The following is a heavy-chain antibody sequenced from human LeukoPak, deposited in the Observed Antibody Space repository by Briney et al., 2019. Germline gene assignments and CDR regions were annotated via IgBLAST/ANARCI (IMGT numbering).Heavy chain of an antibody. D-gene: IGHD4-11*01. J-gene: IGHJ4*02. CDR2: IDPSDSYT. V-gene: IGHV5-10-1*01. Sequence: GESLRISCKASGYSFTISWISWVRQMPGKDLEWMGRIDPSDSYTNYSPSFQGHVTISADKSISTAYLQWSSLKASDSAMYYCARLSDSRHLFDYWGQGTLVTVSS. CDR1: GYSFTISW. CDR3: ARLSDSRHLFDY.